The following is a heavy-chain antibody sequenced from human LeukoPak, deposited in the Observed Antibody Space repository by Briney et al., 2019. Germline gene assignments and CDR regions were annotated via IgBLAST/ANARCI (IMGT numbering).Heavy chain of an antibody. V-gene: IGHV4-38-2*01. Sequence: SETLSLTCAVSGYSITSTYYWGWIRQPPGKGLEWIGSIYYSGSTYYNPSLRSRVTISVDTSKNHFSLKLSSVTAADTAVYYCARHYYDSSGYRSDYWGQGTLVTVSS. CDR1: GYSITSTYY. CDR3: ARHYYDSSGYRSDY. D-gene: IGHD3-22*01. CDR2: IYYSGST. J-gene: IGHJ4*02.